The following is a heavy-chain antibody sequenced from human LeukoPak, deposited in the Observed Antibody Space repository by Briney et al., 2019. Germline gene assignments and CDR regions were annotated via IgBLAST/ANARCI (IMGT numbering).Heavy chain of an antibody. D-gene: IGHD2-8*01. Sequence: SSVKVSCQASGYTFTGYYMHWVRQAPGHGLEWMGWINPNSSGTNYAQKFQGRVTMTRDTSISTAYMELSRLRSDDTAVYYCARNGFDTNGAYYFDYWGQETLVTVSS. V-gene: IGHV1-2*02. J-gene: IGHJ4*02. CDR3: ARNGFDTNGAYYFDY. CDR2: INPNSSGT. CDR1: GYTFTGYY.